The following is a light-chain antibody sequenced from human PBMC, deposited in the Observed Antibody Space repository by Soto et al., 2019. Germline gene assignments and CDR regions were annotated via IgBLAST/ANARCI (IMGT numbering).Light chain of an antibody. CDR2: DAS. CDR1: QSVSSY. CDR3: QQRSNWL. V-gene: IGKV3-11*01. J-gene: IGKJ2*01. Sequence: EIVLTQSPATPSLSPGERATLSCRASQSVSSYLAWYQQKPSQAPRRLIYDASNKATGIPARFSGSGSGTDFTLTISSLEPEDFAVYYCQQRSNWLFGQGTKLEIK.